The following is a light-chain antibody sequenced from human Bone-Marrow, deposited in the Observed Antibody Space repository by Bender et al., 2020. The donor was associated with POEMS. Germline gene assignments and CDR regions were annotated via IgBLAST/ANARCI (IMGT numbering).Light chain of an antibody. CDR1: SSDVGSYNL. CDR2: EVS. Sequence: QSALTQPASVSGSPGQSITISCTGTSSDVGSYNLVSWYQQHPGKAPKLMIYEVSERPSGVPDRFSGSKSGNTASLTVSGLQAEDEADYYCSSYAGGNNLIFGGGTKLTVL. V-gene: IGLV2-8*01. J-gene: IGLJ2*01. CDR3: SSYAGGNNLI.